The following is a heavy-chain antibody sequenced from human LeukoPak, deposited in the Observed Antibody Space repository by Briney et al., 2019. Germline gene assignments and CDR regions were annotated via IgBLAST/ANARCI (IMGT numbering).Heavy chain of an antibody. CDR1: GFTFSSYG. CDR3: AKDSYYSNYFDY. J-gene: IGHJ4*02. D-gene: IGHD4-11*01. Sequence: GGSLRLSCAASGFTFSSYGMHWVRQAPGKGLEWVAVIWYDGSNKYYADSVKGRFTISRDNSKNTLYLQMNSLRAEDTAVYYCAKDSYYSNYFDYWGQGTLVTVSS. V-gene: IGHV3-33*06. CDR2: IWYDGSNK.